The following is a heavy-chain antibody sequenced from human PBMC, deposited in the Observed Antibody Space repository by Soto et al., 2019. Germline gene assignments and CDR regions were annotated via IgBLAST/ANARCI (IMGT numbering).Heavy chain of an antibody. V-gene: IGHV1-69*05. D-gene: IGHD2-21*01. CDR2: IIPLFGKS. Sequence: QVQLVQSGPEVTKPGSSVKVSCKASGGSFSNSGISWVRQAPGQGLQWIGGIIPLFGKSDYRQEFQGRVSLTTDESKTTAYMELSSLTSEDSSTYSCAKDRAGDMSLWGQGTLVTVSS. J-gene: IGHJ4*02. CDR1: GGSFSNSG. CDR3: AKDRAGDMSL.